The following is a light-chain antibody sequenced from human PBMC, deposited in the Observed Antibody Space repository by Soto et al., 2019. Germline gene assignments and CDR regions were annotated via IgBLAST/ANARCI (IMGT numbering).Light chain of an antibody. Sequence: QSVLTQPPSVSGAPGQRVTISCTGSSSNIGAGYDVHWYQQLPGTAPKLLIYGNSNRPSGVPDRFSGSKSGTSASLAITGLQAEDEADYYCQSYDSSLSGNVVFGGGTTLTV. CDR3: QSYDSSLSGNVV. J-gene: IGLJ2*01. V-gene: IGLV1-40*01. CDR2: GNS. CDR1: SSNIGAGYD.